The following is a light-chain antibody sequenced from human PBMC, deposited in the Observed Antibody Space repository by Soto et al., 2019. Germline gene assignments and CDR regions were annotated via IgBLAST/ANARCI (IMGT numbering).Light chain of an antibody. J-gene: IGKJ1*01. CDR2: DAS. Sequence: APVGGRVPITCRAIRSINNWLAWYQQQTGKAQNLLIYDASSLESGDPSRFSGSGSGTEFILTISSLQPDDFAPNYCHQYVTAFRTFGQGTKVDI. CDR3: HQYVTAFRT. CDR1: RSINNW. V-gene: IGKV1-5*01.